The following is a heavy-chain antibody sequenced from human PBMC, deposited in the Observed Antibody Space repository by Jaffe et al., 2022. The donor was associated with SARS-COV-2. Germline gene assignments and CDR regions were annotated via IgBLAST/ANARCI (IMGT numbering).Heavy chain of an antibody. D-gene: IGHD5-12*01. Sequence: EVQLVESGGGLVQPGGSLKLSCAASGFTFSGSAMHWVRQASGKGLEWVGRIRSKANSYATAYAASVKGRFTISRDDSKNTAYLQMNSLKTEDTAVYYCTRLGGATIPYWGQGTLVTVSS. J-gene: IGHJ4*02. V-gene: IGHV3-73*01. CDR3: TRLGGATIPY. CDR1: GFTFSGSA. CDR2: IRSKANSYAT.